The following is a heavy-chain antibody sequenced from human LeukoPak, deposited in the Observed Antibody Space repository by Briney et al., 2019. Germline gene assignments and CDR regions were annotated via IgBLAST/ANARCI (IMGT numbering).Heavy chain of an antibody. CDR3: ARYPWKIAAAGTHAFDI. Sequence: PGGSLRLSCAASGFTFSDYYMSWIRQAPGKGLEWVSYISSSGSTIYYADSVKGRFTISRDNAKNSLYLQMNSLRAEDTAVYYCARYPWKIAAAGTHAFDIWGQGTMVTVSS. V-gene: IGHV3-11*01. CDR2: ISSSGSTI. CDR1: GFTFSDYY. J-gene: IGHJ3*02. D-gene: IGHD6-13*01.